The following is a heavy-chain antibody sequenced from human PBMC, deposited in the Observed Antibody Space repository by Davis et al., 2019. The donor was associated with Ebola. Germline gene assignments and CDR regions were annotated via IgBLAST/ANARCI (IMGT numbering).Heavy chain of an antibody. Sequence: SETLSLTCTVSGGSLSYYYWRWIRQSPGKGLEYIGYIYYSGSPNYYPSLKSRVSISVNTSKNQISLKLNSVTAADTAIYYCAREKGSFYGMDVWGQGTTVIVSS. CDR1: GGSLSYYY. D-gene: IGHD1-26*01. CDR3: AREKGSFYGMDV. V-gene: IGHV4-59*01. J-gene: IGHJ6*02. CDR2: IYYSGSP.